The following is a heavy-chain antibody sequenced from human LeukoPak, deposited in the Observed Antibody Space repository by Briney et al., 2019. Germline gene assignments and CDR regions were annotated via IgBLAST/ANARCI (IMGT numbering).Heavy chain of an antibody. CDR2: AYGDGSDK. D-gene: IGHD3-22*01. V-gene: IGHV3-33*01. Sequence: GGSLRLSCAASGFTFNRYGMHWVRQAPGKGLEWVAVAYGDGSDKYYANSVKGRFTISKDLSQNTLYMQMNSLRAEDTAMYYCATGSGHYYDHWGQGTLVTVSS. CDR3: ATGSGHYYDH. CDR1: GFTFNRYG. J-gene: IGHJ4*02.